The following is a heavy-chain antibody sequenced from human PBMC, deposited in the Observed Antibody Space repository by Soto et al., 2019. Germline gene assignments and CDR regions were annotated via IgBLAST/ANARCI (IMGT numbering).Heavy chain of an antibody. Sequence: ASVKVSCKASGYTFTSYYMHWVRQAPGQGLEWMGIINPSGGSTSYAQKFQGRVTMTRDTSTSTVYMELSSLRSGDTAVYYCARDRAPATLPNYWGQGTLVTVSS. V-gene: IGHV1-46*03. CDR1: GYTFTSYY. CDR2: INPSGGST. D-gene: IGHD6-25*01. CDR3: ARDRAPATLPNY. J-gene: IGHJ4*02.